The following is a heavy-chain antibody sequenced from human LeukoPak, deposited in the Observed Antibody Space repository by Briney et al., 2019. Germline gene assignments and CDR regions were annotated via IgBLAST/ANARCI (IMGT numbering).Heavy chain of an antibody. CDR2: ISGSGGST. Sequence: GGSLRLSCAASGFTFSSYAMSWVRQAPGKGLEWVSAISGSGGSTYYADSVKGRFTISRDNSKNTLYLQMNSLRAEDTAVYYCARESWGVGPTGIFGVVIMDYMDVWGKGTTVTVSS. V-gene: IGHV3-23*01. CDR3: ARESWGVGPTGIFGVVIMDYMDV. D-gene: IGHD3-3*01. J-gene: IGHJ6*03. CDR1: GFTFSSYA.